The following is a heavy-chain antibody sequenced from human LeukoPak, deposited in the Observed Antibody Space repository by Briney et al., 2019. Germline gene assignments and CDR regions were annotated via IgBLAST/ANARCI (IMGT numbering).Heavy chain of an antibody. V-gene: IGHV4-59*01. CDR1: GGSISSYY. CDR2: IYYSGST. J-gene: IGHJ4*02. CDR3: ARDRGSGSYLGLDY. D-gene: IGHD1-26*01. Sequence: SETLSLTCTVSGGSISSYYWSWIRQPPGQGLEWIGYIYYSGSTNYNPSLKSRVTTSVDTSKNQFSLKLSSVTAADTAVYYCARDRGSGSYLGLDYWGQGTLVTVSS.